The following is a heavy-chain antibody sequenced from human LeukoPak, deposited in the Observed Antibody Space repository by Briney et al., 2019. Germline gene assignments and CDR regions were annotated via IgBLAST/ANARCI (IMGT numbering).Heavy chain of an antibody. CDR2: IKEDGSET. CDR3: TTTMVRGVRYYYYGMDV. Sequence: GGSLRLSCAASGFTFSRYWMSWVRQAPGKGLEWVANIKEDGSETYYVDSVKGRFTISRDNAKNSLYLRMNSLRAEDTAAYYCTTTMVRGVRYYYYGMDVWGQGTTVTVSS. J-gene: IGHJ6*02. CDR1: GFTFSRYW. D-gene: IGHD3-10*01. V-gene: IGHV3-7*05.